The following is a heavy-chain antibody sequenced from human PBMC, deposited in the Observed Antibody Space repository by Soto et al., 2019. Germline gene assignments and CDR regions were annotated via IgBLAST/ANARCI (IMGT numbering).Heavy chain of an antibody. J-gene: IGHJ4*02. CDR2: ISGSGGST. CDR1: GFTFSSYA. V-gene: IGHV3-23*01. CDR3: AKAFVSIAVKGYYFDY. Sequence: QSGGSLRLSCAASGFTFSSYAMSWVRQAPGKGLEWVSAISGSGGSTYYADSVKGRLTISRDNSKNTLYLQMNSLRAEDTAVYYCAKAFVSIAVKGYYFDYWGQGTLVTVSS. D-gene: IGHD6-19*01.